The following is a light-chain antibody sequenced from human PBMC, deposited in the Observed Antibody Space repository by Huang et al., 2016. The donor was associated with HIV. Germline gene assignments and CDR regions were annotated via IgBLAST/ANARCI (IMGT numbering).Light chain of an antibody. J-gene: IGKJ3*01. V-gene: IGKV3-15*01. CDR3: EQYNNWPPEET. CDR2: GAS. Sequence: EIVMTQSPAILSVSPGERATLSCRASQSVSTNLAWYQQKPGQTPRRLIYGASTRAAGVPARFSGSGSGTEFTLTISSLQSADFAVYYCEQYNNWPPEETFGPGTKVDMK. CDR1: QSVSTN.